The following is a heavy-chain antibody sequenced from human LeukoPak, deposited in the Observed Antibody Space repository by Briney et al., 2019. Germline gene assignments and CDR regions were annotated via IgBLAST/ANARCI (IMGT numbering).Heavy chain of an antibody. D-gene: IGHD2-15*01. V-gene: IGHV4-34*01. CDR3: ASLRGLVAATYYFDY. Sequence: PSETLPLTCAVYGGSFSGYYWSWIRQPPGKGLEWIGEINHSGSTNYNPSLKSRVTISVDTSKNQFSLKLSSVTAADTAVYYCASLRGLVAATYYFDYWGQGTLVTVSS. J-gene: IGHJ4*02. CDR1: GGSFSGYY. CDR2: INHSGST.